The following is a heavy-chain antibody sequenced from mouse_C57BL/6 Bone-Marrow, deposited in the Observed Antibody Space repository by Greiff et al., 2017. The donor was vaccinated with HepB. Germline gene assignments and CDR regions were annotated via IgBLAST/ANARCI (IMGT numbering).Heavy chain of an antibody. Sequence: EVKLVESGGGLVQPGGSLKLSCAASGFTFSDYGMAWVRQAPRKGPEWVAFISNLAYSIYYADTVTGRFTIASENAKNTLYLEMSSLRSEDTAMYYCASLTGWFAYWGQGTLVTVSA. CDR1: GFTFSDYG. CDR2: ISNLAYSI. CDR3: ASLTGWFAY. J-gene: IGHJ3*01. D-gene: IGHD4-1*01. V-gene: IGHV5-15*01.